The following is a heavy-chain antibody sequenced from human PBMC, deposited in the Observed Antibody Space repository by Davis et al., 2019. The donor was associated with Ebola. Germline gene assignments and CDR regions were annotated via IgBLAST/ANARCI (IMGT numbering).Heavy chain of an antibody. V-gene: IGHV3-69-1*01. CDR3: AREASYYDFWSGTNLPYFDY. Sequence: GESLKISCETSGFIFRNYVMSWVRQAPGKGLEWVSTFGTGGDTYYADSVKGRFAISRDNAKNSLYLQMNSLRAEDTAVYYCAREASYYDFWSGTNLPYFDYWGQGTLVTVSS. CDR1: GFIFRNYV. CDR2: FGTGGDT. J-gene: IGHJ4*02. D-gene: IGHD3-3*01.